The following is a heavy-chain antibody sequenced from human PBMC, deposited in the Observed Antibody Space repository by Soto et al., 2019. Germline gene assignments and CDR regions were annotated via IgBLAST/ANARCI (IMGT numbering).Heavy chain of an antibody. CDR1: GFTFSSYG. CDR3: ARDSDTAMVPSHIFDY. J-gene: IGHJ4*02. CDR2: IWYDGSNK. D-gene: IGHD5-18*01. V-gene: IGHV3-33*01. Sequence: GGSLRLSCAASGFTFSSYGMHWVRQAPGKGLEWVAVIWYDGSNKYYADSVKGRFTISRDNSKNTLYLQMNSLRAEDTAVYYCARDSDTAMVPSHIFDYWGQGTLVTVSS.